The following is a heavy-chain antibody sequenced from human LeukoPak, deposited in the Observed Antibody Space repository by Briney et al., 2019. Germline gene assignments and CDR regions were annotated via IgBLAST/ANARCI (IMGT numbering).Heavy chain of an antibody. Sequence: SETLSLTCTVSGGSISSYYWSWIRQPPGKGLEWIGYIYYSGSTNYNPSLKSRVTISVDTSKNQFSLKLSSVTAADTAVYYCARHIAAAGHFDYWGQGTLVTVSS. CDR2: IYYSGST. D-gene: IGHD6-13*01. CDR3: ARHIAAAGHFDY. J-gene: IGHJ4*02. V-gene: IGHV4-59*08. CDR1: GGSISSYY.